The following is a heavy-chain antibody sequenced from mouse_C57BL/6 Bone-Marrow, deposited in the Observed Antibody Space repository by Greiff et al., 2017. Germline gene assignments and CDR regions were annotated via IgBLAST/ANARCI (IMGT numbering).Heavy chain of an antibody. D-gene: IGHD1-1*01. CDR3: ARNPTCFDV. Sequence: EVKLVESGGGLVKPGGSLKLSCAASGFTFSDYGMHWVRQAPEKGLEWVAYIRSCSSTIYYADTVKGRFTISRDNAKNTLFLQMTSLRSEDTAMYYCARNPTCFDVGGTGTTVTVSS. CDR1: GFTFSDYG. V-gene: IGHV5-17*01. J-gene: IGHJ1*03. CDR2: IRSCSSTI.